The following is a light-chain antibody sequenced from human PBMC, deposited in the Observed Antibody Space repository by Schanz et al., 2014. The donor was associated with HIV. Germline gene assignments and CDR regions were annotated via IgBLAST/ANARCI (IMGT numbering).Light chain of an antibody. V-gene: IGLV1-44*01. CDR2: NSY. CDR3: ATWDDSLKGVV. CDR1: DSNLGVGSNP. J-gene: IGLJ2*01. Sequence: QSVLTQPPSSSGTPGQRVTISCSGSDSNLGVGSNPENWYQPPPRTAPKLIMYNSYHRPSGVPDRFSGSSSGTSASLAISGLQSEDEAHYYCATWDDSLKGVVFGGGTKLTVL.